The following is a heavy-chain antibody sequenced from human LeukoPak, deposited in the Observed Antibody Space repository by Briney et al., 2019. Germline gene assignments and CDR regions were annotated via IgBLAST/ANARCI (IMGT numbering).Heavy chain of an antibody. D-gene: IGHD3-9*01. Sequence: PSETLSLTCAVYGGSFSGYYWSWIRQPPGKGLEWIGEINHSGSTNYNPSLKSRVTISVDTSKNQFSLKLSSVTAADTAVYYCARVLAPHPNHDILTGPSRGYYFDYWGQGTLVTVSS. CDR3: ARVLAPHPNHDILTGPSRGYYFDY. CDR1: GGSFSGYY. CDR2: INHSGST. V-gene: IGHV4-34*01. J-gene: IGHJ4*02.